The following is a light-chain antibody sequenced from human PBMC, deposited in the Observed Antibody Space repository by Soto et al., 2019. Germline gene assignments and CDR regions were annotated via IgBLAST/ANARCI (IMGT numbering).Light chain of an antibody. Sequence: EVVMTQSPDTLSVSPGEGATLPCRASQSVSTKLAWYKQKPGQAPRLLIYGASTRAAGIPDRFSGSGSGTEFTLTISGLQSDDFAVYYCQQFNNWPPWTFGQGTKVDIK. CDR1: QSVSTK. CDR3: QQFNNWPPWT. V-gene: IGKV3-15*01. J-gene: IGKJ1*01. CDR2: GAS.